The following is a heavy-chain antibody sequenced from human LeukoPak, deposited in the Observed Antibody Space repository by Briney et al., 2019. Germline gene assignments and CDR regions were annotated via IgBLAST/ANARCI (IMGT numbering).Heavy chain of an antibody. CDR1: RGSISTNH. CDR3: ARLVDGANTRVDS. Sequence: SATLSLTCTVSRGSISTNHCASIRQPPGKGLEWIGYIFYTGRARYNPSLEGRATLTVDMSKNQVSLNLRSVTAADTAMYYCARLVDGANTRVDSWGQGTLVTVSS. D-gene: IGHD4/OR15-4a*01. V-gene: IGHV4-59*08. CDR2: IFYTGRA. J-gene: IGHJ4*02.